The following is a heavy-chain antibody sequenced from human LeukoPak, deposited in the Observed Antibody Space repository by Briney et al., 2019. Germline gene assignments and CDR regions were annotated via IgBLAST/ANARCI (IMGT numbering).Heavy chain of an antibody. CDR2: INPNSGGT. CDR3: ARGHGRYFDCTMWEIHY. D-gene: IGHD3-9*01. V-gene: IGHV1-2*02. Sequence: ASVKVSCKASGYTFTGYYMHWVRQAPGQGLEWMGWINPNSGGTKYAQKFQGRVTMTRDTSISTAYMELSRLRSGDTAVYYCARGHGRYFDCTMWEIHYWGQGTLVTVS. J-gene: IGHJ4*02. CDR1: GYTFTGYY.